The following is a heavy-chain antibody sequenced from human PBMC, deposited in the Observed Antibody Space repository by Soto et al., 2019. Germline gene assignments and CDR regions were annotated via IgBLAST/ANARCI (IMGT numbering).Heavy chain of an antibody. CDR3: ARGGGTLDY. V-gene: IGHV1-46*01. CDR1: GYTFVSYA. CDR2: IATRDGTT. J-gene: IGHJ4*02. Sequence: QVQLVQSGAEVKKSGASVKVSCKTSGYTFVSYAIYWVRQAPGQGFEWMGMIATRDGTTTYALKLQDRVSVTRDTSTSTVYMDLRNLKSEDTAVYYCARGGGTLDYWGQGTLVTVSS.